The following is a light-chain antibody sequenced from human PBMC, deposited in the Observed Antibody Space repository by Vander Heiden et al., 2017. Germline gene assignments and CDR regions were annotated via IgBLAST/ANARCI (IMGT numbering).Light chain of an antibody. CDR1: QSVSSY. CDR3: QKRSHWLVFT. CDR2: DAS. J-gene: IGKJ4*01. Sequence: IVSTQSAVTLSLSPGERATLSCRASQSVSSYLAWYQQKPGQAPRLLIYDASNRDTVIPARFTGSQYGTHSTLNISRLEREDFAVYHCQKRSHWLVFTFGGGTKVEIK. V-gene: IGKV3-11*01.